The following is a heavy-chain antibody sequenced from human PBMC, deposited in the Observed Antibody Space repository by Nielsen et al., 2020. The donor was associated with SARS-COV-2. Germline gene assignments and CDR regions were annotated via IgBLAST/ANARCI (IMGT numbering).Heavy chain of an antibody. V-gene: IGHV3-30*18. CDR1: GFTFSSYG. Sequence: GGSLRLSCAASGFTFSSYGMHWVRQAPGKGLEWVAVISYDGSNKYYADSVKGRFTISRDNSKNTLYLQMNSLRAEDTAVYYCAKGGRGATTYWGQGTLVTVSS. CDR2: ISYDGSNK. D-gene: IGHD1-26*01. J-gene: IGHJ4*02. CDR3: AKGGRGATTY.